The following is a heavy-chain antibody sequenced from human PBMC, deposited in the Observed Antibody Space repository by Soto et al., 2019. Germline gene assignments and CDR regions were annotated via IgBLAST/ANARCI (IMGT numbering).Heavy chain of an antibody. CDR3: ARDRSVGYSGSGSHYFDD. CDR1: GLTFSTYS. J-gene: IGHJ4*02. Sequence: GGSLRLSCAASGLTFSTYSMNWVRQAPGKGLEWVSSISSTSAYIYYADSLKGRFTVSRDNAKNSLYLQMTSLRAEDTAVYYCARDRSVGYSGSGSHYFDDWGQGTRVTVSS. V-gene: IGHV3-21*01. CDR2: ISSTSAYI. D-gene: IGHD3-10*01.